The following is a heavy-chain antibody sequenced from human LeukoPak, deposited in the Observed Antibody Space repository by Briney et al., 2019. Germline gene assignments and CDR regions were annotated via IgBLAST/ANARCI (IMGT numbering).Heavy chain of an antibody. CDR2: INPNSGGT. CDR3: ARDPGYSSGYSNHKFDY. J-gene: IGHJ4*02. V-gene: IGHV1-2*02. Sequence: ASVKVSCKASGYTFTGYYMHWVRQAPGQGLEWMGWINPNSGGTNYAQKFQGRVTITADKSTSTAYMELSSLRSEDTAVYYCARDPGYSSGYSNHKFDYWGQGTLVTVSS. CDR1: GYTFTGYY. D-gene: IGHD3-22*01.